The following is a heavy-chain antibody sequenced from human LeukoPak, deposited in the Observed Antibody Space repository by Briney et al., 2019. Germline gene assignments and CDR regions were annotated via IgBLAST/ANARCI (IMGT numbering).Heavy chain of an antibody. CDR1: GYSISSGYY. V-gene: IGHV4-38-2*01. J-gene: IGHJ4*02. Sequence: PSETLSLTCAVSGYSISSGYYWGWIRQPPGKGLEWIGIIYPSGSTYYNPSLKGRVTISVDTSKNQFSLKLSSVTAADTAVYYCARQRRQYPDRSVVVIDDFDYWGQGTLVTVSS. CDR2: IYPSGST. CDR3: ARQRRQYPDRSVVVIDDFDY. D-gene: IGHD3-22*01.